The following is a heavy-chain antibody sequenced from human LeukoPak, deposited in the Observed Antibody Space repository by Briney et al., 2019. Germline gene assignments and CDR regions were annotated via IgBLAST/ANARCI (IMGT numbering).Heavy chain of an antibody. CDR3: ARLAVLRYFDC. CDR2: ISPSGDIL. J-gene: IGHJ4*02. D-gene: IGHD3-9*01. CDR1: GFTFSSHG. Sequence: PGGSLRLSCAASGFTFSSHGMNWVRQAPGKGLEWVSGISPSGDILYYADSVKGQFTISRDNSKNTVYLQMNSLRAEDTAVYYCARLAVLRYFDCWGQGTLVTVSS. V-gene: IGHV3-23*01.